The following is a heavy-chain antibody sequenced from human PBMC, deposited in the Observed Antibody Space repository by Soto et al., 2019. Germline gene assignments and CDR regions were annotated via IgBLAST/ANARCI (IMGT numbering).Heavy chain of an antibody. V-gene: IGHV4-39*01. D-gene: IGHD5-18*01. Sequence: SETLSLTCTVSGGSISSSSYYWGWIRQPPGKGLEWIGSIYYSGSTYYNPSLKSRVTISVDTSKNQFSLKLSSVTAADTAVYYCARHSWIQLWSVHQNWFDPWGQGTLVTVSS. J-gene: IGHJ5*02. CDR1: GGSISSSSYY. CDR3: ARHSWIQLWSVHQNWFDP. CDR2: IYYSGST.